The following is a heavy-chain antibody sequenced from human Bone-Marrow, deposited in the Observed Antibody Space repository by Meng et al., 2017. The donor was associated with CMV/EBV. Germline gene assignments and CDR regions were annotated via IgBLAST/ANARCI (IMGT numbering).Heavy chain of an antibody. CDR2: VLYGGNT. CDR3: ARGISSGNMFDP. Sequence: SETLSLTCLVSGGSIRGYYWSWIRQSPGKGLEWIGDVLYGGNTNHNPSLKSRVSISADTSKKQVSLKLTSVSAADTAVYFCARGISSGNMFDPWGQGPLVTFYS. V-gene: IGHV4-59*01. J-gene: IGHJ5*02. CDR1: GGSIRGYY. D-gene: IGHD6-19*01.